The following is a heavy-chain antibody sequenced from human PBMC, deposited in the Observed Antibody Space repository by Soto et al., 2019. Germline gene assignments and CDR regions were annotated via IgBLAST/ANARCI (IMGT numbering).Heavy chain of an antibody. Sequence: PGGSLRLSCAASGFTFSSYSMNWVRQAPGKGLEWVSSISSSSYIYYADSVKGRFTISRDNAKNSLYLQMNSLRAVDTAVYYCARDLSAWDYGMDVWGQGTTVTVSS. CDR1: GFTFSSYS. V-gene: IGHV3-21*01. J-gene: IGHJ6*02. D-gene: IGHD1-26*01. CDR2: ISSSSYI. CDR3: ARDLSAWDYGMDV.